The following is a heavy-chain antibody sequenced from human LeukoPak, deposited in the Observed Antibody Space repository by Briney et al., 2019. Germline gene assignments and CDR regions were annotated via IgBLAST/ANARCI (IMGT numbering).Heavy chain of an antibody. Sequence: GGSLRLSCAASGFTFSSYWMHWVRQAPGKGLVWVSRINSDGSSTSYADSVKGRFTISRDNAKNTLYLQMNSLRAEDTAVYYCARERGMYFDQPLNWFDPWGQGTLVTVSS. V-gene: IGHV3-74*01. CDR3: ARERGMYFDQPLNWFDP. CDR2: INSDGSST. CDR1: GFTFSSYW. D-gene: IGHD3-9*01. J-gene: IGHJ5*02.